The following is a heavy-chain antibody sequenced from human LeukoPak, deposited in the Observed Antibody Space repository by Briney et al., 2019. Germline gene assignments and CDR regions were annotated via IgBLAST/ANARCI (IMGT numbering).Heavy chain of an antibody. Sequence: GESLKISCKGSGYNFPNHWIGWVRQMPGKGLEWMGIIYPDDSDTKYSPSFQGQVTISADKSISTAYLQWNSLKASDIAIYYCARLRPQSPLDAFDIWGQGTMVTVSS. CDR1: GYNFPNHW. CDR3: ARLRPQSPLDAFDI. CDR2: IYPDDSDT. J-gene: IGHJ3*02. D-gene: IGHD1-14*01. V-gene: IGHV5-51*01.